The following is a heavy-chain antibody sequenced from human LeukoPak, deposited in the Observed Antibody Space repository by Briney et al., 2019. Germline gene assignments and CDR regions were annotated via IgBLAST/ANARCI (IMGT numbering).Heavy chain of an antibody. V-gene: IGHV4-4*07. CDR2: IYTSGST. CDR3: ARHAQQQLTHGWFDP. J-gene: IGHJ5*02. CDR1: GGSISYYY. Sequence: SETLSLTCAVSGGSISYYYWSWIRQPAGKGLEWIGRIYTSGSTNYNPSLKSRVTISVDTSKNQFSLKLSSVTAADTAVYYCARHAQQQLTHGWFDPWGQGTLVTVSS. D-gene: IGHD6-13*01.